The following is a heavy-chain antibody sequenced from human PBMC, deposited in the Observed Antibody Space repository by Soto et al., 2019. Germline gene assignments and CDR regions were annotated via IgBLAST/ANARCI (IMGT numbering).Heavy chain of an antibody. D-gene: IGHD3-10*01. Sequence: QVQLQESGPGLVKPSQTLSLTCTVSGGAISSGGYYWSWIRQHPGKGLEWIGYIYYSGRTYYNPSLERRVTLSVDTYKNQVSLKLSSVPDADTAVYYCARDRHDQPIWFGELAGMDVWGQGTTVTVSS. CDR2: IYYSGRT. V-gene: IGHV4-31*03. CDR3: ARDRHDQPIWFGELAGMDV. CDR1: GGAISSGGYY. J-gene: IGHJ6*02.